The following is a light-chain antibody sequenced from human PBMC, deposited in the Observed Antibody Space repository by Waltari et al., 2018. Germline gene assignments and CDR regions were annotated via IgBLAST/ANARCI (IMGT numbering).Light chain of an antibody. J-gene: IGKJ1*01. CDR2: KAS. V-gene: IGKV1-5*03. CDR1: QSISTW. Sequence: DIQMTQSPSTLSASVGDRVTITCRASQSISTWLALYHQRPGEAPNLLIYKASSLEGGVPSRFSGSGSGTEFTLTISSLQPDDFATYYCHQYHIYPGTFGQGTKVEIK. CDR3: HQYHIYPGT.